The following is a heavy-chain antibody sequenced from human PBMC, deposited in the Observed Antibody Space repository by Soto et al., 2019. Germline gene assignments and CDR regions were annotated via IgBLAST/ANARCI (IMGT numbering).Heavy chain of an antibody. CDR1: GFTFSNYG. CDR2: IWYDGSDK. D-gene: IGHD6-13*01. V-gene: IGHV3-33*01. J-gene: IGHJ5*02. CDR3: ARDQRGAAACTSWFDP. Sequence: QVQLVESGGGVVQPGRSLRLSCAASGFTFSNYGMHWVRQAPGKGLEWVAVIWYDGSDKYYADSVKGRFTISRDNSKNTLYLQMNSLRAEDTAVYYCARDQRGAAACTSWFDPWGQGSLVTVSS.